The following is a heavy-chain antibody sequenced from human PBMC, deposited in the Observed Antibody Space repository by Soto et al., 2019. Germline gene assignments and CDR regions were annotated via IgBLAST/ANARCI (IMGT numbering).Heavy chain of an antibody. CDR3: AREAANWNYLDY. V-gene: IGHV4-59*01. CDR1: GGSIGSYY. CDR2: IYYSGST. Sequence: SETLSLTCTVSGGSIGSYYWSWIRQPPGKGLEWIGYIYYSGSTNYNPSLKSRVTISVDTSKNQFSLKLSSVTAADTAVYYCAREAANWNYLDYWGQGTLVTISS. D-gene: IGHD1-1*01. J-gene: IGHJ4*02.